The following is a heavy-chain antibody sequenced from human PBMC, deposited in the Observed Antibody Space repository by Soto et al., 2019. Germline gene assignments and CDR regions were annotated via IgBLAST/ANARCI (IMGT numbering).Heavy chain of an antibody. V-gene: IGHV4-59*01. J-gene: IGHJ5*02. CDR2: IYYSGST. CDR3: ARGPGTVLLWFGELFMDNWFDP. Sequence: SETLSLTCTVSGRSISSYYWSWIRQPPGKGLEWIGYIYYSGSTNYNPSLKSRVTISVDTSKNQFSLKLSSVTAADTAVYYCARGPGTVLLWFGELFMDNWFDPWGQGTLVTVSS. D-gene: IGHD3-10*01. CDR1: GRSISSYY.